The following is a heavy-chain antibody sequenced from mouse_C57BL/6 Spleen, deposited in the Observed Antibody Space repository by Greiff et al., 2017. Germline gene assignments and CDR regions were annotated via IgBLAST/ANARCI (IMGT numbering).Heavy chain of an antibody. Sequence: DVMLVESGGGLVQPGGSLKLSCAASGFTFSDYGMAWVRQAPRKGPEWVAFISNLAYSIYYADTVTGRFTISRENAKNTLYLDMSSLRSEDTAMYYCARGDWDIYAMDYWGQGTSVTVSS. CDR2: ISNLAYSI. CDR1: GFTFSDYG. J-gene: IGHJ4*01. V-gene: IGHV5-15*01. D-gene: IGHD4-1*01. CDR3: ARGDWDIYAMDY.